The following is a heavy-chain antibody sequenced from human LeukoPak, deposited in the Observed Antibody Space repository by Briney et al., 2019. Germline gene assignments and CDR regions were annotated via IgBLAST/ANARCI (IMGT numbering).Heavy chain of an antibody. V-gene: IGHV4-4*07. CDR1: GGSISSYY. D-gene: IGHD6-6*01. Sequence: SETLSLTCTVSGGSISSYYWTWIRQPAGKGLEWIGRIYSSGSTNFNPSLKSRVTMSVDTSKNQFSLRLSSVTAADTAAYFCARENWRSKSIDFDSWGQGTLVTVSS. J-gene: IGHJ4*02. CDR2: IYSSGST. CDR3: ARENWRSKSIDFDS.